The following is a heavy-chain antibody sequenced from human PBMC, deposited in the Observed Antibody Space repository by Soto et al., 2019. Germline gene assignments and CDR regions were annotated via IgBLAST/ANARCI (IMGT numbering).Heavy chain of an antibody. D-gene: IGHD3-22*01. CDR3: ARDHYYDSSGSPYAFDI. Sequence: LSLTCTVSGGSISSGDYYWSWIRQPPGKGLEWIGYIYYSGSTYYNPSLKSRVTISVDTSKNQFSLKLSSVTAADTAVYYCARDHYYDSSGSPYAFDIWGQGTMVTVSS. J-gene: IGHJ3*02. CDR1: GGSISSGDYY. CDR2: IYYSGST. V-gene: IGHV4-30-4*01.